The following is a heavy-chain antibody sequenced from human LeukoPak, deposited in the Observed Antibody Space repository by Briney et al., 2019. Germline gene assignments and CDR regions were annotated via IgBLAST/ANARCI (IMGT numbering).Heavy chain of an antibody. CDR2: ISRSSSYI. J-gene: IGHJ4*02. Sequence: PGGSLRLSCAASGFTFSSYNMNWVRQAPGKGLEWVSSISRSSSYIYYADSVKGRFTISRDNAKNSLYLQMNSLRAEDTAVYYCARDLGGSHNYWGQGTLVTVSS. V-gene: IGHV3-21*01. D-gene: IGHD1-26*01. CDR3: ARDLGGSHNY. CDR1: GFTFSSYN.